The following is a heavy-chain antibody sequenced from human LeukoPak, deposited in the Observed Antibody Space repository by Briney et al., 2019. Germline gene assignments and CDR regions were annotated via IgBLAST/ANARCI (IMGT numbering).Heavy chain of an antibody. D-gene: IGHD3-10*01. J-gene: IGHJ4*02. V-gene: IGHV4-30-2*01. CDR3: ARVTMVRGLDY. Sequence: PSETLSLTCAVSSGSISSGGYSWSWIRQPPGKGLEWIGYIYHSGSTYYNPSLKSRVTISVDRSKNQFSLKLSSVTAADTAVYYCARVTMVRGLDYWGQGTLVTVSS. CDR1: SGSISSGGYS. CDR2: IYHSGST.